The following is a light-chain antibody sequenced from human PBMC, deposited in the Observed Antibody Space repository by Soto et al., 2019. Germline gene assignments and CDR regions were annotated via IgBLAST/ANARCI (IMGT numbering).Light chain of an antibody. J-gene: IGKJ1*01. V-gene: IGKV1-39*01. CDR2: AAS. Sequence: DIQMTQSPSSLSASVGDRVTITCRASQSISSYLNWYQQKPGKAPKLLIYAASSLQSGVSSRFSGSGSGTDFTLTISSLQPEDLAIYYCQQSYNTPRTFRQGIMVEIK. CDR1: QSISSY. CDR3: QQSYNTPRT.